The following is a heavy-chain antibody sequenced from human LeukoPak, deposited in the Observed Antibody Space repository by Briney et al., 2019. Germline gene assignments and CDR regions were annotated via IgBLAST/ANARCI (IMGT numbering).Heavy chain of an antibody. D-gene: IGHD3-22*01. J-gene: IGHJ4*02. CDR1: GYTFTGYY. Sequence: ASVKVSCKASGYTFTGYYMHWVRQAPGQGLEWMGWINPNSGGTNYAQKFQGRVTMTRDTSTSTAYMELSRLRSDDTAVYYCARGAVSYYYDSSGYHLGYWGQGTLVTVSS. CDR3: ARGAVSYYYDSSGYHLGY. CDR2: INPNSGGT. V-gene: IGHV1-2*02.